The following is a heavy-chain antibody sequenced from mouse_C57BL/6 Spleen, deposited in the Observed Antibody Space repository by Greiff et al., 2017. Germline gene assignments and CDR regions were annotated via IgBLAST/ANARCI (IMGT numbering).Heavy chain of an antibody. CDR3: ARPDESDV. CDR1: GYAFSSSW. CDR2: IYPGDGDT. J-gene: IGHJ1*03. V-gene: IGHV1-82*01. Sequence: QVQLQQSGPELVKPGASVKISCKASGYAFSSSWMNWVKQRPGKGLEWIGRIYPGDGDTNSNGKLKGKATLTADKSSSTAYLQRSSLTSEDSAVYFCARPDESDVWGTGTTVTVSS.